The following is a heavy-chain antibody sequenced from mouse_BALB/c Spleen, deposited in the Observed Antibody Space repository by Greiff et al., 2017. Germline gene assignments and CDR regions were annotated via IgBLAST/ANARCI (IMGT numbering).Heavy chain of an antibody. CDR3: ARENYFDY. CDR2: ISTYYGNT. Sequence: VQLRQSGPELVRPGVSVKISCKGSGYTFTDYAMHWVKQSHAKSLEWIGVISTYYGNTNYNQKFKGKATMTVDKSSSTAYMELARLTSEDSAIYYCARENYFDYWGQGTTLTVSS. CDR1: GYTFTDYA. J-gene: IGHJ2*01. V-gene: IGHV1-67*01.